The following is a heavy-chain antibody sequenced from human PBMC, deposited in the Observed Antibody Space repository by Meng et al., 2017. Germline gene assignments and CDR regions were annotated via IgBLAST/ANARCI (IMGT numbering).Heavy chain of an antibody. CDR3: ARWWRYCSGGSCYLGDAFDI. D-gene: IGHD2-15*01. V-gene: IGHV3-74*01. Sequence: GESLKISCAASGFTFSSYWMHWVRQAPGKGLVWVSRINSDGSSTSYADSVKGRFTISRDNAKNTLYLQMNSLRAEDTAVYYCARWWRYCSGGSCYLGDAFDIWGQGTRVTGSS. J-gene: IGHJ3*02. CDR1: GFTFSSYW. CDR2: INSDGSST.